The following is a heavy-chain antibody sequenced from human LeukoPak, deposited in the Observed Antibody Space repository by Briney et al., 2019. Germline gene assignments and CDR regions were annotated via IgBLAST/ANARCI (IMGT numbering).Heavy chain of an antibody. CDR2: IIPIFGTG. CDR3: VRGRYGYYPMLGY. V-gene: IGHV1-69*13. Sequence: VKVSCKPSGRIFSSYAISWVRQSPGQGVEWRGGIIPIFGTGNDAQKFQGRVTITTDESTSTAYMELSSLISEVTAVYYGVRGRYGYYPMLGYCGQGTPVTVPS. D-gene: IGHD3-3*01. CDR1: GRIFSSYA. J-gene: IGHJ4*02.